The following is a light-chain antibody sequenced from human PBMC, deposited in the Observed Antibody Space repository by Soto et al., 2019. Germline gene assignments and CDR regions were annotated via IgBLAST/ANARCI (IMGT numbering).Light chain of an antibody. CDR3: QQRGTWTPLT. CDR1: RIVDSH. CDR2: EAS. J-gene: IGKJ4*01. V-gene: IGKV3-11*01. Sequence: EVVLTQSPATLSLSPGETATLSCRASRIVDSHLAWYQHKPGQAPRLLIFEASTRATGVPARFSGSGSGTHFTLTINSLEPEDFAVYYCQQRGTWTPLTFGGGTKVEI.